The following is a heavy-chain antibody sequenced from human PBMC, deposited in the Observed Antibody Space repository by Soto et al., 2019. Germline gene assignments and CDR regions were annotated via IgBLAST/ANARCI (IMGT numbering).Heavy chain of an antibody. CDR3: VASLAASGLNWLDP. V-gene: IGHV4-4*07. D-gene: IGHD6-13*01. J-gene: IGHJ5*02. CDR1: GGSISEKY. CDR2: IFANGHT. Sequence: SETLSLTCIVSGGSISEKYWNWVRQPPGKGLEWIGLIFANGHTDYNPSLKSRVTMSVDASKNQFSLRLTSMTAADTTVYYCVASLAASGLNWLDPWGRGTLVTVSS.